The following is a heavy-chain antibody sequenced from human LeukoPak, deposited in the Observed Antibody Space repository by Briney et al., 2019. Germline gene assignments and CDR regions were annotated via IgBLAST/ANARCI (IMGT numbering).Heavy chain of an antibody. J-gene: IGHJ3*02. V-gene: IGHV4-34*01. Sequence: SETLSLTCAVYGGSFSGYYWSWIRQPPGKGLEWIGEINHSGSTNYNPSLKSRVTISVDTSKNQFSLKLSSVTAADTAVYYCARGLFRYYDSSGYYAFDIWGQGTMVTVS. CDR3: ARGLFRYYDSSGYYAFDI. D-gene: IGHD3-22*01. CDR1: GGSFSGYY. CDR2: INHSGST.